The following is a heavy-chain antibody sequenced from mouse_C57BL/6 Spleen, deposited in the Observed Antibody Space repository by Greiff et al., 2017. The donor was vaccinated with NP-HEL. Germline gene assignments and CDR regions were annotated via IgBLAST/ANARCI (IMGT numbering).Heavy chain of an antibody. CDR2: IYPGDGDT. Sequence: QVQLQQSGPELVKPGASVKISCKASGYAFSSSWMNWVKQRPGKGLEWIGRIYPGDGDTNYNGKFKGKATLTADKSSSTAYMQLSSLTSEDSAVYFCAREIYDGYYYAMDYWGQGTSVTVSS. J-gene: IGHJ4*01. V-gene: IGHV1-82*01. D-gene: IGHD2-3*01. CDR1: GYAFSSSW. CDR3: AREIYDGYYYAMDY.